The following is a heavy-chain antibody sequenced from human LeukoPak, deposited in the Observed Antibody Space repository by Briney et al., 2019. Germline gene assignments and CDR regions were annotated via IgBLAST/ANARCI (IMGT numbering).Heavy chain of an antibody. CDR2: IYQSGST. CDR1: GGSISNYY. J-gene: IGHJ4*02. CDR3: ARATTTYYFDS. V-gene: IGHV4-59*01. D-gene: IGHD4-11*01. Sequence: SETLSLTCTVSGGSISNYYWSWIRQPPGKGLEWIGYIYQSGSTDYNPSLKSRVTISVDTSRNQFSLKLYSVTAADTAVYYCARATTTYYFDSWGQGILVTVSS.